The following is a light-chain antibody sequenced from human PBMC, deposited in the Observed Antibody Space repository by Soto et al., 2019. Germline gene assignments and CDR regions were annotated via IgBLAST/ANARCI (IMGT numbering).Light chain of an antibody. CDR3: QQYNNWSPGYT. Sequence: EIVMTQSPATLSVYPGERATLSCRASQSVSSNLAWYQQKPGQAPRLLIYGASTRATGIPARFSGSGSGTEFTLTISSLQSEDFAVYYCQQYNNWSPGYTFGQGTKLEIK. J-gene: IGKJ2*01. CDR1: QSVSSN. CDR2: GAS. V-gene: IGKV3-15*01.